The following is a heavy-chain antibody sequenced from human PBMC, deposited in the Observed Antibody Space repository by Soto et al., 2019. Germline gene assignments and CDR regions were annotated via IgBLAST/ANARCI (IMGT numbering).Heavy chain of an antibody. CDR3: ARWYYDSSGSWSGAFDI. J-gene: IGHJ3*02. V-gene: IGHV3-23*01. D-gene: IGHD3-22*01. Sequence: GGSLRLSCAASGFTFSSYAMSWVRQAPGKGLEWVSGISSDGSTYYVDSVKGRFTISRDNSKNTLYLRLNSLRAEDTAVYYCARWYYDSSGSWSGAFDIWGQGTMVTVSS. CDR1: GFTFSSYA. CDR2: ISSDGST.